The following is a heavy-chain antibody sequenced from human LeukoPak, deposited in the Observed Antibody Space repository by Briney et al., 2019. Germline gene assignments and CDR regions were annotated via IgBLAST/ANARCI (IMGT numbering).Heavy chain of an antibody. CDR1: GGSISSSSYY. V-gene: IGHV4-39*01. CDR2: IYYSGST. J-gene: IGHJ4*02. D-gene: IGHD6-13*01. Sequence: LETLSLTCTVSGGSISSSSYYWGWIRQPPGKGLEWIGSIYYSGSTYYNPSLKSRVTISVDTSKNQFSLKLSSVTAADTAVYYCARHSSSWVYYFDYWGQGTLVTVSS. CDR3: ARHSSSWVYYFDY.